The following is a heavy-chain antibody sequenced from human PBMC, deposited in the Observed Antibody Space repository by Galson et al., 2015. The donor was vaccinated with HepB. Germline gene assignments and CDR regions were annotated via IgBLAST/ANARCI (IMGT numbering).Heavy chain of an antibody. D-gene: IGHD1-14*01. Sequence: SVKVSCKASGYTFTPFPMHWVRQAPGQSLEWMGYISAANGDTKYSQKFQDRVTITSDTSANTAFMELSNLNSEDTAVYYCARNASTGGFDFWGQGALVTVSS. CDR2: ISAANGDT. CDR1: GYTFTPFP. J-gene: IGHJ4*02. CDR3: ARNASTGGFDF. V-gene: IGHV1-3*01.